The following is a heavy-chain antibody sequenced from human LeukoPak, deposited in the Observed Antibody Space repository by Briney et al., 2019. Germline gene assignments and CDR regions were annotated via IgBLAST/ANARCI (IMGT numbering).Heavy chain of an antibody. Sequence: SVKVSCKASGGTFSSYAISWVRQAPGQGLEWMGRIIPIFGTANYAQKFQGRVTITTDESTSTAYMELSSLRSEDTAVYYCARPGGSSWYPANYFDYWGQGTLVTVSS. CDR2: IIPIFGTA. CDR3: ARPGGSSWYPANYFDY. CDR1: GGTFSSYA. V-gene: IGHV1-69*05. J-gene: IGHJ4*02. D-gene: IGHD6-13*01.